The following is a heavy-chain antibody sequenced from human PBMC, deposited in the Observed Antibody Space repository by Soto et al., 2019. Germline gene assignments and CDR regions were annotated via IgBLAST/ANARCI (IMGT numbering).Heavy chain of an antibody. Sequence: SETLSLTCTVSGGSISSGDYYWSWIRQPPGKGLEWIAYVYYSGSTNYNPSLKSRVTISADTSNNQFSLRLNSVTAADTAVYYCARQHYYDSSGYYTWNWGQGTLVTVSS. D-gene: IGHD3-22*01. CDR1: GGSISSGDYY. CDR2: VYYSGST. V-gene: IGHV4-61*08. J-gene: IGHJ4*02. CDR3: ARQHYYDSSGYYTWN.